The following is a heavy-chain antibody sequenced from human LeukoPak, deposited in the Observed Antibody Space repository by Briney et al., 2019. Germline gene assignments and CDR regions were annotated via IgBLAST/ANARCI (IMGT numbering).Heavy chain of an antibody. CDR3: ARGMVRGVFDAFDI. J-gene: IGHJ3*02. V-gene: IGHV1-8*01. D-gene: IGHD3-10*01. CDR1: GYTFTSYD. CDR2: MNPNSGNT. Sequence: ASVKVSCKASGYTFTSYDINWVRQATGQGLEWMGWMNPNSGNTGYAQKFQGRVTMTRNTSISTAYMELSSLRSEDTAVYYCARGMVRGVFDAFDIWGQGTMVTVSS.